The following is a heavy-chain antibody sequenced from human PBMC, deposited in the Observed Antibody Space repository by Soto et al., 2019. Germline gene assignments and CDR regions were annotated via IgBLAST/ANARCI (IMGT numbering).Heavy chain of an antibody. Sequence: SETLSLTCTVSGGSISSYYWSWIRQPPGKGLEWIGYIYYSGSTNYNPSLKSRVTISVETSKNQFSIKLSTVTAADTAFYYCARSKYSGYATGAFDIWGQGTMVTVSS. CDR3: ARSKYSGYATGAFDI. J-gene: IGHJ3*02. D-gene: IGHD5-12*01. V-gene: IGHV4-59*01. CDR2: IYYSGST. CDR1: GGSISSYY.